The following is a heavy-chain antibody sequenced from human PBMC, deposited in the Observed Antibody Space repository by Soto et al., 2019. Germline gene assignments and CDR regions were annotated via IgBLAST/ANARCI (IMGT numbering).Heavy chain of an antibody. CDR3: ARGGIAAAGTLGNWFDP. CDR1: GGSFSGYY. CDR2: INHSGST. V-gene: IGHV4-34*01. D-gene: IGHD6-13*01. Sequence: QVQLQQWGAGLLKPSETLSLTCAVYGGSFSGYYWSWIRQPPGKGLEWIGEINHSGSTNYNPSLKSRVTISVDTSKNQFSRKLSSVTAADTAVYYCARGGIAAAGTLGNWFDPWGQGTLVTVSS. J-gene: IGHJ5*02.